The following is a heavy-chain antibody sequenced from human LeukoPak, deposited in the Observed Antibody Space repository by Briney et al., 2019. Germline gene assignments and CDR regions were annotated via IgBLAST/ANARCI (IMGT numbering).Heavy chain of an antibody. J-gene: IGHJ4*02. CDR1: GYTFTGYF. D-gene: IGHD6-19*01. V-gene: IGHV1-2*02. CDR2: INSNSGGT. CDR3: ARGVAGTPLTDY. Sequence: ASVKVSCKSSGYTFTGYFVHWVRQAPGQGLEWMGWINSNSGGTNYAQKFQGRVTMTRDTSISIAYMELSRLRSDDTAVYYCARGVAGTPLTDYWGQGTLVTVSS.